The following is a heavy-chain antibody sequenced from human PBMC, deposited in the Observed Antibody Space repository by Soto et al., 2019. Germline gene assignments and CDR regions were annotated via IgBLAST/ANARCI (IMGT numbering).Heavy chain of an antibody. Sequence: EMQLLESGGGLVQPGGSLRLSCAASGFTFSSYAMSWVRQAPGKGLEWVSAISGSGGSTYYADSVKGRFTISRDNSKNTLYLQMNSLRAEDTAVYYCAKDLGTRGYYSHSSFDYWGQGTLVTVSS. CDR2: ISGSGGST. CDR1: GFTFSSYA. D-gene: IGHD3-22*01. V-gene: IGHV3-23*01. CDR3: AKDLGTRGYYSHSSFDY. J-gene: IGHJ4*02.